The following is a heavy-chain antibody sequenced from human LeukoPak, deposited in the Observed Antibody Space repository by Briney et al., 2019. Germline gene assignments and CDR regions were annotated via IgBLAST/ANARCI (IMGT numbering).Heavy chain of an antibody. Sequence: GGSLRLSCAASGFTFSSSAMSWVRQAPGKGLEWVSNISGSGSGGSTYYADSVKGRFTISRDNSKNTLYPQMNSLRAEDTAVYYCAKSGYNRFDYWGQGTLVTVSS. CDR2: ISGSGSGGST. CDR1: GFTFSSSA. D-gene: IGHD5-24*01. CDR3: AKSGYNRFDY. V-gene: IGHV3-23*01. J-gene: IGHJ4*02.